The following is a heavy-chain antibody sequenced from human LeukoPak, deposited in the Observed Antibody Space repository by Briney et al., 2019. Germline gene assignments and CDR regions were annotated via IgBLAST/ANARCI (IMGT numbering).Heavy chain of an antibody. D-gene: IGHD3-3*01. V-gene: IGHV1-2*02. Sequence: ASVKVSCKASGYTFTGYYMHWVRQAPGQGLEWMGWINPNSGGTNYARKFQGRVTMTRDTSTSTAYMELSRLRSDDTAVYYCARARNDFWSGYYLVYWGQGTLVTVSS. J-gene: IGHJ4*02. CDR1: GYTFTGYY. CDR2: INPNSGGT. CDR3: ARARNDFWSGYYLVY.